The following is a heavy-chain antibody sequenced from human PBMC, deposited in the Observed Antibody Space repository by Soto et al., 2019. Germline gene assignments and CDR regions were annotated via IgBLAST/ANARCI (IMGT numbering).Heavy chain of an antibody. Sequence: QVQLQESGPGLVKPSETLSLTCTVSGGSISSYYWSWIRQPPGKGLEWIGYIYYSGSTNYNPSLKSRVTISVDTSKNQFSLKLSSVTAADTAVYYCARVGVYYGSGSYQRDCHFDYWGQGTLVTVSS. V-gene: IGHV4-59*01. CDR1: GGSISSYY. CDR3: ARVGVYYGSGSYQRDCHFDY. J-gene: IGHJ4*02. D-gene: IGHD3-10*01. CDR2: IYYSGST.